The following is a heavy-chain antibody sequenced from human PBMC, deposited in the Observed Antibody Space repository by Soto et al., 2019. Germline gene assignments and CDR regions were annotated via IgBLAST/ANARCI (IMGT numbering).Heavy chain of an antibody. CDR1: GFTFSSYA. J-gene: IGHJ5*02. D-gene: IGHD5-18*01. Sequence: HPGGSLRLSCAASGFTFSSYAMSWVRQAPGKGLEWVSAISGSGGSTYYADSVKGRFTISRDNSKNTLYLQMNSPRADDTAVYYCAKVMVKNWFDPWGQGTLVTVSS. V-gene: IGHV3-23*01. CDR3: AKVMVKNWFDP. CDR2: ISGSGGST.